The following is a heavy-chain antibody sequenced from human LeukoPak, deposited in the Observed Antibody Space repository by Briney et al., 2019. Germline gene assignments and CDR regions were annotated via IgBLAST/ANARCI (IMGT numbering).Heavy chain of an antibody. CDR2: IWYDGSNK. Sequence: GGPLRLSCAASGFTFSSYGMHWVRQAPGKGLEWVAVIWYDGSNKYYADSVKGRFTISRDNSKKTLYLQMNSLRAEDTAVYYCARKKRVDTDSIMVYYYYAMDVWGQGTTVTVSS. D-gene: IGHD5-18*01. V-gene: IGHV3-33*01. CDR3: ARKKRVDTDSIMVYYYYAMDV. J-gene: IGHJ6*02. CDR1: GFTFSSYG.